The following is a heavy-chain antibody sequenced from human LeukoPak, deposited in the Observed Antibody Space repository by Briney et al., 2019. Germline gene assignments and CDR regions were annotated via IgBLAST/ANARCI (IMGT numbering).Heavy chain of an antibody. V-gene: IGHV4-59*04. Sequence: SETLSLTCTVSGGSISSYYWSWIRQPPGKGLEWIGYIYYSGSTYYNPSLKSRVTISVDTSKNQFSLKLSSVTAADTAVYYCAWLSRWYFDYWGQGTLVTVSS. J-gene: IGHJ4*02. CDR3: AWLSRWYFDY. CDR1: GGSISSYY. D-gene: IGHD3-22*01. CDR2: IYYSGST.